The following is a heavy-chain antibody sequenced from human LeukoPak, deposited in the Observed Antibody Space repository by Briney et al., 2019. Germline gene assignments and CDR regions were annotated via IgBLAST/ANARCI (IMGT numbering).Heavy chain of an antibody. V-gene: IGHV4-34*01. CDR2: INHSGST. CDR3: ARGSGTTDY. Sequence: ASETLSLTCAVYGGSFSGYYWSWIRQPPGKGLEWIGGINHSGSTNYNPSLKSRVTISVDTSKNQFSLKLSSVTAADTAVYYCARGSGTTDYWGQGTLVTVSS. D-gene: IGHD1-7*01. J-gene: IGHJ4*02. CDR1: GGSFSGYY.